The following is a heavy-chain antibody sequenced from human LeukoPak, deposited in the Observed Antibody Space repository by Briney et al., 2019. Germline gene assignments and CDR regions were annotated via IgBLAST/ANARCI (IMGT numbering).Heavy chain of an antibody. V-gene: IGHV3-11*01. Sequence: PGGSLRLSCATASGFTFTDYISWIRQAPGKGLEWVSYIRNADSPVYYADSVKGRFTISRDTDKDSVYLQMNNLRSEDTAVYFCASWDGPSAALGVWGRGTTVPVS. CDR3: ASWDGPSAALGV. D-gene: IGHD6-25*01. CDR1: GFTFTDY. J-gene: IGHJ6*02. CDR2: IRNADSPV.